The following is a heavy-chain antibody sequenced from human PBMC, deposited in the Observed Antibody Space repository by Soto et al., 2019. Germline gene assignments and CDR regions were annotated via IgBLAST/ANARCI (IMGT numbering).Heavy chain of an antibody. J-gene: IGHJ5*01. CDR1: GGSISSGGYS. CDR2: IYSSGTT. V-gene: IGHV4-31*03. Sequence: LALTCTVSGGSISSGGYSWNWIRQHPGKGLEWIGYIYSSGTTYYNPSLRSRLTISIDTSQNLFSLKLSSVTAADTAVYFCAREEAVRLERRFDSWGQGTLVTVSS. CDR3: AREEAVRLERRFDS. D-gene: IGHD6-6*01.